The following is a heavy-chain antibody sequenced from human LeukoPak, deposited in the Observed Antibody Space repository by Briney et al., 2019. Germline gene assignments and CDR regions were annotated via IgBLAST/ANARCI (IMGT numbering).Heavy chain of an antibody. D-gene: IGHD3-22*01. CDR2: IYTSGST. CDR1: GGSISSGSYY. V-gene: IGHV4-61*02. CDR3: IANGYYSLDH. Sequence: SETLSLTCTVSGGSISSGSYYWSWIRQPAGKGLEWIGRIYTSGSTNYNPSLKSRVTISVDTSKNQFSLKLSSVTAADTAVYYCIANGYYSLDHWGQGSMVTVSS. J-gene: IGHJ4*02.